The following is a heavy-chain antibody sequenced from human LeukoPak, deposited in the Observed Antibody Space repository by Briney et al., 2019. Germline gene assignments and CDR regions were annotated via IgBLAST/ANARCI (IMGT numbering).Heavy chain of an antibody. Sequence: SSETLSLTCAVYGGSFSGYYWSWIRQPPGKGLEWIGEINHSGSTNYNPSLKSRVTISVDTSKNQFSLKLSSVTAADTAVYYCARDPFYCSSTSCYYYYGMDVWGQGTTVTVSS. CDR1: GGSFSGYY. CDR2: INHSGST. V-gene: IGHV4-34*01. J-gene: IGHJ6*02. CDR3: ARDPFYCSSTSCYYYYGMDV. D-gene: IGHD2-2*01.